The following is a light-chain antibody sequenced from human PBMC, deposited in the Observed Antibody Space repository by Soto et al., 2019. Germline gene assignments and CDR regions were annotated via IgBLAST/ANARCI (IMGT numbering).Light chain of an antibody. CDR3: SSYTGGTTRYV. CDR2: DVR. J-gene: IGLJ1*01. V-gene: IGLV2-14*03. Sequence: QSALTQPASVSGSPGQSITISCTGTSSDIGSNDHVSWYQQHPGKAPELVICDVRDRPSGVSYRFSGSKSGTTASLTISGLQAEDEAEYYCSSYTGGTTRYVFGTGTKVTVL. CDR1: SSDIGSNDH.